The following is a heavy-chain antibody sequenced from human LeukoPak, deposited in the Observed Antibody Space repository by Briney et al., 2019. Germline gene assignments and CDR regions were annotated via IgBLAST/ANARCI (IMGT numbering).Heavy chain of an antibody. CDR2: INHSGST. CDR1: GGSFSGYY. Sequence: PSETLSLTCAVYGGSFSGYYWSWIRQPPGKGLEWIGEINHSGSTNYNPSLKSRVTMSVDKSKNQFSLKLSSVTAADTAVYYCARGVYSSTGTLYWGQGTLVTVSS. J-gene: IGHJ4*02. CDR3: ARGVYSSTGTLY. D-gene: IGHD6-13*01. V-gene: IGHV4-34*01.